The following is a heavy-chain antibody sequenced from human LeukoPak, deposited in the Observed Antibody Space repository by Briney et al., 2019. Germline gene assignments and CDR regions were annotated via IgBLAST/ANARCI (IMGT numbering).Heavy chain of an antibody. CDR3: ARASGWSQPYYLDH. J-gene: IGHJ4*02. Sequence: GSLRLSCAASGFTFSGYAMHWVRQTPGKGLEWMAVISYDGSNEYYADSVKGRFTISRDNSKKTLYLQMNSLRAEDTAVYYCARASGWSQPYYLDHWGQGTLVTVSS. D-gene: IGHD6-19*01. CDR2: ISYDGSNE. V-gene: IGHV3-30-3*01. CDR1: GFTFSGYA.